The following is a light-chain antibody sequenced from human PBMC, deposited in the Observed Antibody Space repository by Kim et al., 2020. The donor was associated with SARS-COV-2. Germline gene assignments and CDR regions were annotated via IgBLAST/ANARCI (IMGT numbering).Light chain of an antibody. CDR3: QKYNSAPWT. Sequence: DIQMTQSPSSLSASVGDRVTITCRASQGINYYLAWYQQKPGKVPKLVIYSASTLQSGVPSRFSGSGSGTDFTLTISSLQPEDVATYYCQKYNSAPWTFGQGTKVDIK. CDR1: QGINYY. CDR2: SAS. J-gene: IGKJ1*01. V-gene: IGKV1-27*01.